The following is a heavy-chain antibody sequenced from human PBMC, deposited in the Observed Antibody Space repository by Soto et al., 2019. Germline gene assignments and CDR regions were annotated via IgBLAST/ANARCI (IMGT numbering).Heavy chain of an antibody. J-gene: IGHJ4*02. Sequence: ASVKVSCKASGYTFTSYYMHWVRQAPGQGLEWMGIINPSGGSTSYAQKFQGRVTMTRDTSTSTVYMELSSLRSEDTAVYYCARWFEVVVVAAESSGFDYWGQGTLVTVSS. CDR1: GYTFTSYY. CDR3: ARWFEVVVVAAESSGFDY. V-gene: IGHV1-46*01. CDR2: INPSGGST. D-gene: IGHD2-15*01.